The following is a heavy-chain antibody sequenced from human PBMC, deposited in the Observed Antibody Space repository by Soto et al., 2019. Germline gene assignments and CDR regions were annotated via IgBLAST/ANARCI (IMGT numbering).Heavy chain of an antibody. CDR1: GCSVGMHY. Sequence: PSETLSLTCPVSGCSVGMHYWSWLRQPAGKGLEWIGRIYTSGSTNYNPSLKSRVTMSVDTSKNQFSLKLSSVTAADTAVYYCARERGWFRELDVWGQGTTVTVSS. CDR3: ARERGWFRELDV. J-gene: IGHJ6*02. D-gene: IGHD3-10*01. V-gene: IGHV4-4*07. CDR2: IYTSGST.